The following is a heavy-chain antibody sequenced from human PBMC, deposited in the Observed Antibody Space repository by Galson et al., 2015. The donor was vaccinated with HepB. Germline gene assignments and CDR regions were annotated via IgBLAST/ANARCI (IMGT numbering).Heavy chain of an antibody. V-gene: IGHV5-10-1*01. Sequence: QSGAEVKKPGESLRISCKGSGYSFTSYWISWVRQMPGKGLEWMGRIDPSDSYTNYSPSFQGHVTISADKSISTAYLQWSSLKASDTAMYYCAGPYDSSGLSLWGDAFDIWGQGTMVTVSS. CDR2: IDPSDSYT. D-gene: IGHD3-22*01. J-gene: IGHJ3*02. CDR3: AGPYDSSGLSLWGDAFDI. CDR1: GYSFTSYW.